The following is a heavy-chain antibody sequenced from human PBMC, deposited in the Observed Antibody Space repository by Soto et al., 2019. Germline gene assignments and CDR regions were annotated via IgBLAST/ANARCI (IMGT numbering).Heavy chain of an antibody. J-gene: IGHJ6*02. V-gene: IGHV1-8*01. CDR1: GYTFTSYD. CDR2: MNPNSGNT. CDR3: ARVEVFGVVTPDYYGMDV. D-gene: IGHD3-3*01. Sequence: ASVKVSCKASGYTFTSYDINWVRQATGQGLEWMGWMNPNSGNTGYAQKFQGRVTMTRNTSISTAYMELSSLRSEDTAVYYCARVEVFGVVTPDYYGMDVWGQGTTVTVS.